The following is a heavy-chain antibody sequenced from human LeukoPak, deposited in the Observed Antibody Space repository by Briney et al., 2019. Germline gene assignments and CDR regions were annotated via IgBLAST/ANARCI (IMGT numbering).Heavy chain of an antibody. J-gene: IGHJ4*02. CDR3: AKGTQRRPFDY. CDR1: GFIFSSYA. D-gene: IGHD1-14*01. CDR2: ISRSGENT. Sequence: SGGSLRLSCAASGFIFSSYAMSWVRQAPGKGLEWVSAISRSGENTYYADSVKGRFTISRDNSKNTLFLQMNSLRADDTAVYYCAKGTQRRPFDYWGQGTLVTVSS. V-gene: IGHV3-23*01.